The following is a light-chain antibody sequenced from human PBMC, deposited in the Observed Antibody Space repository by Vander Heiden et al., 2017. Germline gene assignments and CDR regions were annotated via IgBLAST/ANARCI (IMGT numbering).Light chain of an antibody. CDR3: QQSYRTPHT. CDR2: AAS. Sequence: ASVGDRATITCRARHSISNYLNWYQQKPGKAPELLIYAASSLQSGVPARFSGSGSGTDFTLNISSLQPEDVAVYYCQQSYRTPHTFGQGTKLEIK. J-gene: IGKJ2*01. CDR1: HSISNY. V-gene: IGKV1-39*01.